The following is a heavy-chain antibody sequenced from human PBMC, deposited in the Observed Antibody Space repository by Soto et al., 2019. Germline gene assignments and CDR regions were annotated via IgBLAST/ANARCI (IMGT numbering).Heavy chain of an antibody. CDR2: ISSNGGST. D-gene: IGHD3-10*01. CDR1: GFTFSSYA. V-gene: IGHV3-64*01. J-gene: IGHJ6*03. Sequence: GGSLRLSCAASGFTFSSYAMHWVRQAPGKGLEYVSAISSNGGSTYYANSVKGRFTISRDNSKNTLYLQMGSLRAEDMAVYYCARVLHGSGSYYPYSYYYYMDVWGKGTTVTVPS. CDR3: ARVLHGSGSYYPYSYYYYMDV.